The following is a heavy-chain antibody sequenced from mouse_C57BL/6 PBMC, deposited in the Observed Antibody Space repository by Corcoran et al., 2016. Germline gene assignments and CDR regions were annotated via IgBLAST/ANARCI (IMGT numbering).Heavy chain of an antibody. D-gene: IGHD2-2*01. CDR2: INTYSGVP. V-gene: IGHV9-3*01. CDR1: GYTFTTYG. Sequence: QIQLVQSGPELKKPGETVKISCKASGYTFTTYGMSGVKQAPGKGLKWMGWINTYSGVPTYADEFKGRFAFSLETSARTAYLHIKNLKKEDTATYFWATMVTTYLDYWGQGTTLTVSS. CDR3: ATMVTTYLDY. J-gene: IGHJ2*01.